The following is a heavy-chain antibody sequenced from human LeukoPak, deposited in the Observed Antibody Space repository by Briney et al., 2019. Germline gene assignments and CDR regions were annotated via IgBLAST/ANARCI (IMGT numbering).Heavy chain of an antibody. Sequence: GESLKISCKGSGYSFTSYWIGWVRQMPGKGLEWMGIIYPGDSDTRYSPSFQGQVTISADKSISTAYLQWSSLKASDTAVYYCTRRGYCSSTSCFGYYYYGMDVWGQGTTVTVSS. CDR1: GYSFTSYW. CDR2: IYPGDSDT. CDR3: TRRGYCSSTSCFGYYYYGMDV. J-gene: IGHJ6*02. D-gene: IGHD2-2*01. V-gene: IGHV5-51*01.